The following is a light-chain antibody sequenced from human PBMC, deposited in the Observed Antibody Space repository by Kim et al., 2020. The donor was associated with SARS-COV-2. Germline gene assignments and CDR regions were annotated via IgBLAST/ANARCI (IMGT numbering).Light chain of an antibody. V-gene: IGKV1-33*01. Sequence: SASVGDRVTITCQASQDMSNYLNWYQQKPGKAPKRLIYDASNLETGVPSRFSGSGSGTDFTFTISSLQPEDIATYYCQQYDNLLTFGGGTKVDIK. CDR2: DAS. CDR1: QDMSNY. CDR3: QQYDNLLT. J-gene: IGKJ4*01.